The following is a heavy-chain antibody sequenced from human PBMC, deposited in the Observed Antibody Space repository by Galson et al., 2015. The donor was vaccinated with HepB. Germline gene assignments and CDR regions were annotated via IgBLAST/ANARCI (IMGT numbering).Heavy chain of an antibody. Sequence: SLRLSCAASGFTFSSYAMSWVRQAPGKGLEWVSVIYSGGSTYYADSVKGRFTISRDNSKNTLYLQMNSLRAEDTAVYYCATGEYYDILTGHNLGFGYWGQGTLVTVSS. J-gene: IGHJ4*02. V-gene: IGHV3-66*01. D-gene: IGHD3-9*01. CDR1: GFTFSSYA. CDR3: ATGEYYDILTGHNLGFGY. CDR2: IYSGGST.